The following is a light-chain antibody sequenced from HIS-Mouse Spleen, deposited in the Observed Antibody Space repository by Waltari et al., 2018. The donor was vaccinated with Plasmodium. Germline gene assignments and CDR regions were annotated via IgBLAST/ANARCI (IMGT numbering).Light chain of an antibody. Sequence: SYELTQPPSVSVSPGQTARPTCPGDALPKKSAYWYQQKSGQAPVLVIYEDSKRPAGSPERFSGSSSGTMATLTISGAQVEDEADYYCYSTDSSGNHRVFGGGTKLTVL. V-gene: IGLV3-10*01. CDR3: YSTDSSGNHRV. CDR2: EDS. J-gene: IGLJ3*02. CDR1: ALPKKS.